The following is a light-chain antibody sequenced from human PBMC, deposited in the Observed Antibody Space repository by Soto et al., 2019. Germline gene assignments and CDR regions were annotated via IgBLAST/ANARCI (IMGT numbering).Light chain of an antibody. V-gene: IGKV3-11*01. Sequence: EIVLTQSPATLSLSPGERATLSCRASQSVSNYLAWYQQKPGQAPRLLIYDASNRATGIPARFSGSGSGTDFTLTISSLESEDCAVYYCQQRSNWPPAWTFGQGTKVDIK. CDR3: QQRSNWPPAWT. CDR1: QSVSNY. J-gene: IGKJ1*01. CDR2: DAS.